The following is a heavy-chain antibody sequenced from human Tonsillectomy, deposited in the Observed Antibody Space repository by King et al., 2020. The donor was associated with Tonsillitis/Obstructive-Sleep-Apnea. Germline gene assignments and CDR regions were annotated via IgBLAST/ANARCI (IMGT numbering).Heavy chain of an antibody. Sequence: VQLVESGAEVKKPGESLKISCKGSGYTFTNYWIGWVRQMPGKGLEWMGIIYPGDSDTRYSPSFQGQVTISADKSISTAYLQWSSLKASDTAMYYCARRAGRNDSGDYSPFDFWGQGTLVAVSS. CDR3: ARRAGRNDSGDYSPFDF. D-gene: IGHD4-17*01. CDR2: IYPGDSDT. V-gene: IGHV5-51*01. J-gene: IGHJ4*02. CDR1: GYTFTNYW.